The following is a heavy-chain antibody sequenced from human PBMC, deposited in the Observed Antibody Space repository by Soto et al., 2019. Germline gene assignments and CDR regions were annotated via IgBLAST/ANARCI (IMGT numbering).Heavy chain of an antibody. J-gene: IGHJ4*02. Sequence: GGSLRLSCGGSGFTFANFGMGWVRQAPGKGLYWVSGISSSGRRTYYADSVKGRFTISRDNSKSTLYLQMDSLRADDTAVYYCAKVAKSGVVTEYFDSWGQGSLVTVSS. V-gene: IGHV3-23*01. CDR1: GFTFANFG. CDR3: AKVAKSGVVTEYFDS. CDR2: ISSSGRRT. D-gene: IGHD3-3*01.